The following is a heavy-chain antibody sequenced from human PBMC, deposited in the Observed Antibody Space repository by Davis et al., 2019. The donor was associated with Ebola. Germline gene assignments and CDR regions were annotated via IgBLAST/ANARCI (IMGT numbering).Heavy chain of an antibody. D-gene: IGHD2-21*01. CDR3: ARDSLRRDSPGDFDY. V-gene: IGHV3-7*03. Sequence: GGSLRLSCAASGFTFSSYWMSWVRQAPGKGLEWVANIKQDGSEKYYVDSVKGRFTISRDNAKNSLYLQMNSLRAEDTAVYYCARDSLRRDSPGDFDYWGQGTLVTVSS. CDR1: GFTFSSYW. J-gene: IGHJ4*02. CDR2: IKQDGSEK.